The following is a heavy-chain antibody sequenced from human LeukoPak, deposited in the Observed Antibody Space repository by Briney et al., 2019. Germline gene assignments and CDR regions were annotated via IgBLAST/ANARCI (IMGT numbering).Heavy chain of an antibody. V-gene: IGHV4-61*02. CDR3: AREYGDYEYYCDY. J-gene: IGHJ4*02. CDR2: IYTSGST. Sequence: SETLSLTCTVSGGSTSSGSYYWSWIRQPAGKGLEWIGRIYTSGSTNYNPSLKSRVTISVDTSKNQFSLKLSSVTAADTAVYYCAREYGDYEYYCDYWGQGTLVTVSS. CDR1: GGSTSSGSYY. D-gene: IGHD4-17*01.